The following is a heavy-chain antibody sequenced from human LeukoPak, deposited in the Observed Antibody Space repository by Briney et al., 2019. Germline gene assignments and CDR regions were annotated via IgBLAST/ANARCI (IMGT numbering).Heavy chain of an antibody. CDR3: ARVGVRSGSYYYFDY. CDR1: GFTFSSYA. Sequence: GGSLRLSCAASGFTFSSYAMSWVRQAPGKGLEWVSAISGSGGSTYYADSVKGRFTISRDNSKNTLYLQMNSLRAEDTAVYYCARVGVRSGSYYYFDYWGQGTLVTVSS. D-gene: IGHD1-26*01. J-gene: IGHJ4*02. CDR2: ISGSGGST. V-gene: IGHV3-23*01.